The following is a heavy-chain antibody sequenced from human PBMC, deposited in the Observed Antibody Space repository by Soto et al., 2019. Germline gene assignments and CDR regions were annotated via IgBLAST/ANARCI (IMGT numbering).Heavy chain of an antibody. D-gene: IGHD1-26*01. J-gene: IGHJ3*02. CDR1: GYSFTSFW. Sequence: EVQLVQSGAEVKKPGGSLRISCKGSGYSFTSFWIGWVRQMPGKGLECMGLIYPGDSDIKYSPSFQGQVTISAEKSISTAYLQWSSLKASDTAIYYCARWGLHTFDIWGQGTVVTVSS. V-gene: IGHV5-51*01. CDR2: IYPGDSDI. CDR3: ARWGLHTFDI.